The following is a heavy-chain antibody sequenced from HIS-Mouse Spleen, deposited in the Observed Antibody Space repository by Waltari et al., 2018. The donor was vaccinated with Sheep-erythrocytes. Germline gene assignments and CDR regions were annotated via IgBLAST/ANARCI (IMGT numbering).Heavy chain of an antibody. Sequence: QVTLKESGPVLVKPTETLTLTCTVSGFSLSNARIGVSWIRQPPGKALEWLAHILSNDEKSYSTSLKGRLTISKYTSKSLVVLTMTNIDPVDTATYYCSPITSYYDFWSTYNKDYCDYWGQRTLVTVSS. J-gene: IGHJ4*02. CDR3: SPITSYYDFWSTYNKDYCDY. V-gene: IGHV2-26*01. D-gene: IGHD3-3*01. CDR2: ILSNDEK. CDR1: GFSLSNARIG.